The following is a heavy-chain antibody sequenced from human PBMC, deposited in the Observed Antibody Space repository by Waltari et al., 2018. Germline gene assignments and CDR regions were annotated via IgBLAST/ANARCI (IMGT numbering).Heavy chain of an antibody. CDR3: ATLSPRYSSSWPKGDY. J-gene: IGHJ4*02. Sequence: QVQLVQSGAEVKKPGASVKVSCKASGYTFTGYYMHWVRQAPGQGLEWMGRINPNSGGTNYAQKFQGRVTITADTSTDTAYMELSSLRSEDTAVYYCATLSPRYSSSWPKGDYWGQGTLVTVSS. V-gene: IGHV1-2*06. D-gene: IGHD6-13*01. CDR2: INPNSGGT. CDR1: GYTFTGYY.